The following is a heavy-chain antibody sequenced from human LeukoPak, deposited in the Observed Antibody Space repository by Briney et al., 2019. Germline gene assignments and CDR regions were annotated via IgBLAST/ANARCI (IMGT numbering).Heavy chain of an antibody. CDR3: AKFRDFFDSSGQFDY. J-gene: IGHJ4*02. V-gene: IGHV3-23*01. D-gene: IGHD3-22*01. CDR1: AFTFSSYA. CDR2: TSGSGDGT. Sequence: GGSLRLSCAASAFTFSSYAMSWVRQAPGKGLEWVSATSGSGDGTFYADSVKGRFTISRDNSKNTLYLQMNSLRAEDTAIYYCAKFRDFFDSSGQFDYWGQGTLVTVSS.